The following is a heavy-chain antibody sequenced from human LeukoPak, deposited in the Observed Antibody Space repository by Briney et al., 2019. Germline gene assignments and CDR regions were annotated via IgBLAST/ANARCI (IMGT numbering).Heavy chain of an antibody. D-gene: IGHD4-11*01. J-gene: IGHJ4*02. V-gene: IGHV4-61*01. CDR3: ARDRVRGGSNPYFDY. CDR2: IYYSGST. Sequence: PSETLSLTCTVSGGSVSSGSYYWSWIRQPPGKGLEWIGYIYYSGSTNYNPSLKSRVTISIDTSKNQFSLKLSSVTAADTAVYYCARDRVRGGSNPYFDYWGQGTLVTVSS. CDR1: GGSVSSGSYY.